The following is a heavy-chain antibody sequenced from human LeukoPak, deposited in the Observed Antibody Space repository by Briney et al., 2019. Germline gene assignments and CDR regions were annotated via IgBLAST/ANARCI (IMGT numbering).Heavy chain of an antibody. CDR3: AKVRVGTAHFDY. J-gene: IGHJ4*02. D-gene: IGHD2-15*01. CDR2: ISHDGSNN. Sequence: GGSLRLSCAASGFTFSSYSMNWVRQAPGKGLEWVVVISHDGSNNNYADSVKGRFTISRDNSKNTLYLQMNSLRPEDTAVYYCAKVRVGTAHFDYWGQGTLDTVSS. CDR1: GFTFSSYS. V-gene: IGHV3-30*18.